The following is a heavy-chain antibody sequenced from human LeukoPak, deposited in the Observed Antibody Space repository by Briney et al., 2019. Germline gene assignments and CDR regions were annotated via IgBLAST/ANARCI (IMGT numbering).Heavy chain of an antibody. D-gene: IGHD2-2*01. V-gene: IGHV1-2*02. CDR3: ARVICSSTSCPYH. Sequence: ASVKVSCKASGYTFTGYYMHWVRQAPGQGLEWMGWINPNSGGTNYAQKFQGRVTMTRDTSISTAYMDLSRLRSDDTAVYYCARVICSSTSCPYHWGQGTLVTVSS. J-gene: IGHJ5*02. CDR1: GYTFTGYY. CDR2: INPNSGGT.